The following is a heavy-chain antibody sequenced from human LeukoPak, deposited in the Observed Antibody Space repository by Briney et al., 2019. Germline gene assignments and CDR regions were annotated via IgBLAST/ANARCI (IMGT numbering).Heavy chain of an antibody. V-gene: IGHV6-1*01. D-gene: IGHD2-15*01. J-gene: IGHJ3*02. CDR2: TFYTSKLYI. CDR3: ARGINSAFDI. CDR1: GDSFSSNGVA. Sequence: SQTLSLTCVISGDSFSSNGVAWNWIRQSPSRGLEWLGRTFYTSKLYIDYAVSVKSRITINPDTSKNQFSLHPNSVTPDDTAVYYCARGINSAFDIWDQGTLVTVSS.